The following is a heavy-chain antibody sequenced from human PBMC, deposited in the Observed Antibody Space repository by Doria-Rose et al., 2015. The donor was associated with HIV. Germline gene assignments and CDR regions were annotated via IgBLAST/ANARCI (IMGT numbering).Heavy chain of an antibody. Sequence: QVQLVQSGAEVKKPGSSVKVSCKASGDSFSSYAISWVRQAPGQGLEWMGRIIPLFGTANYAQKFQGRVTITADESTSTGYMMLSSLRSEDTAVYYCARDLIREVTTEETIGAFEIWGQGTMVIVSS. V-gene: IGHV1-69*15. CDR2: IIPLFGTA. D-gene: IGHD4-17*01. J-gene: IGHJ3*02. CDR1: GDSFSSYA. CDR3: ARDLIREVTTEETIGAFEI.